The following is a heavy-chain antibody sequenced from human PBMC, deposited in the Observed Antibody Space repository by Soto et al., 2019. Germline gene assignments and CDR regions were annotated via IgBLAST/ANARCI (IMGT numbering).Heavy chain of an antibody. V-gene: IGHV3-23*01. CDR2: ISGSAITT. J-gene: IGHJ6*02. CDR3: AKVIVARGGMDV. CDR1: GFTFSSYA. Sequence: EVQLLDSGGGLVQPGGSLRLSCAASGFTFSSYAMSWVRQAPGKGLEWVSAISGSAITTYYADSVKGRFTISRDNSKNTVDLQMNCLRAEDTAISYCAKVIVARGGMDVWGRGTTVTVSS. D-gene: IGHD6-6*01.